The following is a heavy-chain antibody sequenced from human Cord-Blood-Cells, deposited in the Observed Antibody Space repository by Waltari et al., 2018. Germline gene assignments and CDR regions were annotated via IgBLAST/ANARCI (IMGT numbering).Heavy chain of an antibody. J-gene: IGHJ4*02. CDR1: GFTFSSYA. D-gene: IGHD6-6*01. V-gene: IGHV3-23*01. CDR3: AKDTTIYSSSSGTDY. Sequence: EVQLLESGGGLVQPGGSLRLSCAASGFTFSSYAMSWVRQAPGKGLEWVSAISGSGGSTYYADSVKGRFTIARDNSKNTLYLQMNSLRAEDTAVYYCAKDTTIYSSSSGTDYWGQGTLVTVSS. CDR2: ISGSGGST.